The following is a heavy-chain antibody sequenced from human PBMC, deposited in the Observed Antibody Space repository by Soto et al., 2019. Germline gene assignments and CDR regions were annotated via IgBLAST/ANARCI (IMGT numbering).Heavy chain of an antibody. CDR3: TRAPSAYSRGYGMDV. CDR1: GGSISNYY. CDR2: VYYRGPT. D-gene: IGHD5-18*01. V-gene: IGHV4-59*01. Sequence: SETLSLTCTVSGGSISNYYWSWIRQPSGKGLEWIGYVYYRGPTNYNPSLKSRVTISVDTSKNQFSLKMNSVTAADTAVYFCTRAPSAYSRGYGMDVWGQGTTVTVSS. J-gene: IGHJ6*02.